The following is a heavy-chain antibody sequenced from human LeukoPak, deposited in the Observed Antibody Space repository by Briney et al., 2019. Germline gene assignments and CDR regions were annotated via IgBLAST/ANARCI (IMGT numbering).Heavy chain of an antibody. CDR2: INHSGST. D-gene: IGHD4-23*01. V-gene: IGHV4-34*01. Sequence: SETLSLTCAVYGGSFSGYYWSWIRQPPGKGLEWIGEINHSGSTNYNPSLKSRVTISVDTSKNQFSLKVTSVTAADTALYYCASMTTVVTFDYWGQGTLVTVSS. CDR3: ASMTTVVTFDY. J-gene: IGHJ4*02. CDR1: GGSFSGYY.